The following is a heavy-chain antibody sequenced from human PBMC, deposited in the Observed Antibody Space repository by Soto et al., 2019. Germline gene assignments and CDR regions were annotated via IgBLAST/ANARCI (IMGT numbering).Heavy chain of an antibody. CDR2: ISYDGSNK. D-gene: IGHD3-22*01. J-gene: IGHJ4*02. V-gene: IGHV3-30*18. CDR3: AKFDSSGSPFDY. Sequence: QVQLVESGGGVVQPGRSLRLSCAASGFTFSSYAMHWVRQAPGKGLEWVAVISYDGSNKYYADSVKGRFTISRDNSKNTLYLQMNSLRAEDTAVYYCAKFDSSGSPFDYWGQGTLVTVSS. CDR1: GFTFSSYA.